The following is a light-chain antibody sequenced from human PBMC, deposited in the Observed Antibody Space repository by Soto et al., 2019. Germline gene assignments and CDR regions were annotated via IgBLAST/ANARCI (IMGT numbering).Light chain of an antibody. V-gene: IGKV3-15*01. CDR1: QTVSSI. Sequence: EIVMTQSPATLSVSPGERATLFCRASQTVSSIFLAWYQQKPGQAPRLLIHGASTRATGIPARFSVSGSGTEFTLTISSLQSEDFAVYYCQQYSAWPLTFGGGTKVEIK. CDR2: GAS. CDR3: QQYSAWPLT. J-gene: IGKJ4*01.